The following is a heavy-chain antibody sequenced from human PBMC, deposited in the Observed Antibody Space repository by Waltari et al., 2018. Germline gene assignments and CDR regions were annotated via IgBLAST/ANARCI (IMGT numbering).Heavy chain of an antibody. Sequence: QVQLQQWGAGLLKPSETLSLTCAVYGGSFSGYYWSWIRQPPGKGLEWIGESNHSGSNNYSPSRKSRVTISVDTSKNQFSLKLSSVTAADTAVYYCASKGIAVAHKYWGQGTLVTVSS. D-gene: IGHD6-19*01. CDR2: SNHSGSN. J-gene: IGHJ4*02. CDR1: GGSFSGYY. CDR3: ASKGIAVAHKY. V-gene: IGHV4-34*01.